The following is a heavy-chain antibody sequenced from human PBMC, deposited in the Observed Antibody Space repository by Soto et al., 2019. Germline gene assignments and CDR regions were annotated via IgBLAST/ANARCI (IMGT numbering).Heavy chain of an antibody. CDR3: AKVTYYGSGSYYTLSGFDY. J-gene: IGHJ4*02. D-gene: IGHD3-10*01. V-gene: IGHV3-23*01. Sequence: EVQLLESGGGLVQPGGSLRLSCAASGFTFGSYPMSWVRQAPGKGLEWVSAISGSGGSTYYVDSVKGRFTISRDNSKNTLYLQMNSLRAEDTAVYYCAKVTYYGSGSYYTLSGFDYWGQGTLVTVSS. CDR1: GFTFGSYP. CDR2: ISGSGGST.